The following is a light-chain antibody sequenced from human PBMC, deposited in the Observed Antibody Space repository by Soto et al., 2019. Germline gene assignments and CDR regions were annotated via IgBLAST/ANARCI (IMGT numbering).Light chain of an antibody. CDR2: DTS. CDR1: QSVSHK. CDR3: HQYNERPSNT. Sequence: EMVKTQTPATLSVSPGERATLSCRASQSVSHKLAWYQQKPGQAPRLLIYDTSTRATGIPARFSGSGSGTEFSLTIAGLQSEDFAVYYCHQYNERPSNTFGQGTRLEIK. J-gene: IGKJ5*01. V-gene: IGKV3-15*01.